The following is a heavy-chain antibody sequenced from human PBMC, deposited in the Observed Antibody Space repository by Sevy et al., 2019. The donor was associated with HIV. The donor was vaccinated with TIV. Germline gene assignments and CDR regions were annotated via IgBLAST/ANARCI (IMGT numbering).Heavy chain of an antibody. V-gene: IGHV4-30-2*01. CDR2: LYHSGST. J-gene: IGHJ4*02. D-gene: IGHD2-15*01. Sequence: SETLSLTCAVSGGSLSSGAYSWSWIRQPPGKGLEWIGCLYHSGSTYYNPSLKSRVTISVDRSKNQFSLNLSSVTAADTAVSYCARVSGNSEWGYYFDSWGQGTLVTVSS. CDR3: ARVSGNSEWGYYFDS. CDR1: GGSLSSGAYS.